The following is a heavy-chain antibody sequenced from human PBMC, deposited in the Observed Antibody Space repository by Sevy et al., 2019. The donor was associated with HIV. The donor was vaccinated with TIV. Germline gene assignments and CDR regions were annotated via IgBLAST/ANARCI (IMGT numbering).Heavy chain of an antibody. Sequence: SETLSLTCSVSSYSISRGYYWGWIRQSPQRGLEWIGSINYSGTKYYSPSLKSRVTILVDTSKNQLSLRLKYVTATDTAIYYCARHYKYTTSSEAFDVWGQGTKVTVSS. CDR3: ARHYKYTTSSEAFDV. D-gene: IGHD1-1*01. CDR2: INYSGTK. V-gene: IGHV4-38-2*02. J-gene: IGHJ3*01. CDR1: SYSISRGYY.